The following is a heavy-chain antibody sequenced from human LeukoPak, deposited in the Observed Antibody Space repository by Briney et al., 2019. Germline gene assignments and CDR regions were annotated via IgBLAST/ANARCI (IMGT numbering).Heavy chain of an antibody. CDR1: GFTFSSYG. CDR2: ISFDGSNQ. J-gene: IGHJ4*02. Sequence: GGSLRLSCAASGFTFSSYGMHRVRQAPGKGLEWVALISFDGSNQYYADSVKGRFTISRDNFRNTLYLQMNSLRAEDTAIYYCAKFNAMSTLSHFDYWGQGTLVTVSS. D-gene: IGHD3-16*01. V-gene: IGHV3-30*18. CDR3: AKFNAMSTLSHFDY.